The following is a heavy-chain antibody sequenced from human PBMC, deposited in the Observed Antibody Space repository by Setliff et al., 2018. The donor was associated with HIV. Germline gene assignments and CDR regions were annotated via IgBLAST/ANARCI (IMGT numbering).Heavy chain of an antibody. Sequence: GGSLRLSCAASGFTFSSYAMHWVRQAPGKGLEWVAVISYDGSNKYYADSVKGRFTISRDNSKNTLYLQMNSLRAEDTAVYYCAKDAVTMVRGHYYYMDVWGKGTTVTVSS. D-gene: IGHD3-10*01. J-gene: IGHJ6*03. CDR1: GFTFSSYA. CDR2: ISYDGSNK. CDR3: AKDAVTMVRGHYYYMDV. V-gene: IGHV3-30*04.